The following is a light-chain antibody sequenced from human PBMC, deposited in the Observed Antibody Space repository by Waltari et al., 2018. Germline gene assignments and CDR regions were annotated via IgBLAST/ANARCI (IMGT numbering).Light chain of an antibody. Sequence: QSVLTQPPSTSGTPGERVTIPCSGGRSNIGSNTVDWYKPVPGTAPQLLIYLDEQRTSGVPDRFSASKSGTSASLAISGLQSGDEADYYCSTWDDSLNDVLFGGGTRVTVL. CDR2: LDE. CDR1: RSNIGSNT. CDR3: STWDDSLNDVL. J-gene: IGLJ2*01. V-gene: IGLV1-44*01.